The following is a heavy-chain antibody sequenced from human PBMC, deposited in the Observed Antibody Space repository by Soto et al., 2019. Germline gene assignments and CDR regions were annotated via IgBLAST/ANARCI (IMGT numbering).Heavy chain of an antibody. V-gene: IGHV1-69*02. CDR3: ARGFWSGYYEDYYYCYMDV. CDR1: GGTFSSYT. CDR2: IIPILGIA. D-gene: IGHD3-3*01. J-gene: IGHJ6*03. Sequence: QVQLVQSGAEVKKPGSSVKVSCKASGGTFSSYTISWVRQAPGQGLEWMGRIIPILGIANYAQKFQGRVTITADKSTSTAYMELSSLRSEDTAVYYCARGFWSGYYEDYYYCYMDVWGKGTTVTVSS.